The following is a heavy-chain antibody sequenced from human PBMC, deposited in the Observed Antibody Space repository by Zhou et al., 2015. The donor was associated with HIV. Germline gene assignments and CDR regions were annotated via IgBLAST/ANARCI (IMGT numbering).Heavy chain of an antibody. J-gene: IGHJ4*02. CDR3: ASWGSSHYFDY. CDR2: ISRGGGRT. CDR1: GFTFSSYA. Sequence: QVQLVESGGGVVQPGRSLRLSCAASGFTFSSYAMHWVRQAPGKGLEWVSGISRGGGRTDHADSVKGRFTISRDDSKSTLYLQMDSLRAEDTAVYYCASWGSSHYFDYWGQGTLVTVSS. D-gene: IGHD3-16*01. V-gene: IGHV3-NL1*01.